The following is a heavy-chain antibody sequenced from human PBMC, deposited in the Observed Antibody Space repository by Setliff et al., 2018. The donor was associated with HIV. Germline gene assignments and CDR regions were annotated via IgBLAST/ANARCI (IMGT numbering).Heavy chain of an antibody. CDR1: GFTFRNYK. D-gene: IGHD3-3*01. CDR3: ARDNLYYNLYDGSPVYGMDA. J-gene: IGHJ6*02. Sequence: GGSLRLSCAASGFTFRNYKFNWVRQAPGRGLEWVSSISIGSGGAIDYADSVQGRFTISRDNSKNSLYLQMNGLRVEDTGVYYCARDNLYYNLYDGSPVYGMDAWGQGTTVTVSS. V-gene: IGHV3-21*01. CDR2: ISIGSGGAI.